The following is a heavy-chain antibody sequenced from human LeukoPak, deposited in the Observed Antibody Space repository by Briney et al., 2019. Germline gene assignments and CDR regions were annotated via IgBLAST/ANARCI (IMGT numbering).Heavy chain of an antibody. J-gene: IGHJ4*02. Sequence: PGGSLRLSCAASGFTFGSYAMSWVRQAPGKGLEWVSTISGSGVSTYFADSVKGRFTISRDNSKNTLYLQMNSLRAEDTAVYYCANRGSLGLGYWGQGTLVTVSS. CDR3: ANRGSLGLGY. D-gene: IGHD1-26*01. CDR1: GFTFGSYA. CDR2: ISGSGVST. V-gene: IGHV3-23*01.